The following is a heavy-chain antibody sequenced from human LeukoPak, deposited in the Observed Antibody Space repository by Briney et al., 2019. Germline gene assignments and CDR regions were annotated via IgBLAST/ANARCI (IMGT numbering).Heavy chain of an antibody. Sequence: PSETLSLTCSFSGGSIRSYYWSWIRQPPGKGLEWIGYIYFTGSTNYNPSLKSRVTISVDTSKNQFSLNLISVTAADTAVYYCARGQVSVAGTIDSWGQGTLVTVSS. J-gene: IGHJ4*02. D-gene: IGHD6-13*01. CDR2: IYFTGST. CDR1: GGSIRSYY. CDR3: ARGQVSVAGTIDS. V-gene: IGHV4-59*01.